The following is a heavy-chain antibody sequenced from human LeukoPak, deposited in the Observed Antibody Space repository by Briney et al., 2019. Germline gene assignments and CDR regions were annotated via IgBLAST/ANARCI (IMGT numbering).Heavy chain of an antibody. D-gene: IGHD1-14*01. J-gene: IGHJ5*02. CDR1: GVPITDYY. V-gene: IGHV4-59*01. CDR2: MYYSGDS. CDR3: ARELPSTGNWFDP. Sequence: SETLSLTCNISGVPITDYYWSWIRLAPRRGLEWIGYMYYSGDSNSNPSLEGRVTMSADTSTNRFSLRLTSVTAADTAIYYCARELPSTGNWFDPWGQGILVTVSS.